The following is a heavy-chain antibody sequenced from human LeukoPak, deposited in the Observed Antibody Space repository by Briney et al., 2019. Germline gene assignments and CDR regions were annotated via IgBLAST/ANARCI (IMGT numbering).Heavy chain of an antibody. CDR2: IYYSGST. CDR1: GGSISSYY. CDR3: ARDDTAMVLGGWGYFDY. V-gene: IGHV4-59*12. D-gene: IGHD5-18*01. J-gene: IGHJ4*02. Sequence: SETLSLTCTVSGGSISSYYWSWIRQPPGKGLEWIGYIYYSGSTYYNPSLKSRVTISVDTSKNQFSLKLSSVTAADTAVYYCARDDTAMVLGGWGYFDYWGQGTLVTVSS.